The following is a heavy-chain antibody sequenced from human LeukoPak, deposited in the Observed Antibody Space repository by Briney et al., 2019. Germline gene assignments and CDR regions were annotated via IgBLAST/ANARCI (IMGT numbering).Heavy chain of an antibody. CDR2: SHYTGST. J-gene: IGHJ4*02. D-gene: IGHD6-19*01. CDR1: GYSISSGYV. CDR3: ARRYSSDWFFDY. V-gene: IGHV4-38-2*01. Sequence: SETLFLTCAVPGYSISSGYVWGWIRQPPGKDLEWIGSSHYTGSTYYNPSLKSRLTISLDTSKNQLSLKLSSVTAADTAVYYCARRYSSDWFFDYWGQGTLVTVSS.